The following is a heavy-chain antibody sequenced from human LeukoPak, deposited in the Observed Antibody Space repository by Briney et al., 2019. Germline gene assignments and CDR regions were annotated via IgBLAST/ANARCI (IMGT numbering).Heavy chain of an antibody. J-gene: IGHJ4*02. D-gene: IGHD3-10*01. CDR2: IYYSGSA. CDR1: GGSISSSNYY. CDR3: ARGLYYGSGSYYTPFDY. V-gene: IGHV4-39*07. Sequence: PSETLSLTCTVSGGSISSSNYYWGWIRQPPGKGLEWIGSIYYSGSAYYNPSLKSRVTISVDTSKNQFSLKLISVTAADTAVYYCARGLYYGSGSYYTPFDYWGQGTLVTVSS.